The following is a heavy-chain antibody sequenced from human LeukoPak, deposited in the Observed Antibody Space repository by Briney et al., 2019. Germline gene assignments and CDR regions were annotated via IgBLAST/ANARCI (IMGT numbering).Heavy chain of an antibody. Sequence: SVKVSCKASGGTFSSYAISWVRQAPGQGLEWMGRIIPILGIAYYAQKLQGRVTITADKSTSTAYMELSSLRSEDTAVYYCAREGGYDSSGYYDWKIQALTAGPDYWGQGTLVTVSS. CDR1: GGTFSSYA. CDR3: AREGGYDSSGYYDWKIQALTAGPDY. J-gene: IGHJ4*02. D-gene: IGHD3-22*01. V-gene: IGHV1-69*04. CDR2: IIPILGIA.